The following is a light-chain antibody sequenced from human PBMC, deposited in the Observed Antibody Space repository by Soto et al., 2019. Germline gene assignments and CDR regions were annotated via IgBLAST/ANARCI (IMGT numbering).Light chain of an antibody. CDR1: NSDVGGYNF. CDR2: DVS. V-gene: IGLV2-14*03. Sequence: QSVLTQPASVSGSPGQSITISCTGTNSDVGGYNFVSWYQHHPGKAPKLVIYDVSNRPSGVSNRFSGSKSGNTASLTISGLQAEDEADYYCSSYASSGALLGGGTKLTVL. J-gene: IGLJ2*01. CDR3: SSYASSGAL.